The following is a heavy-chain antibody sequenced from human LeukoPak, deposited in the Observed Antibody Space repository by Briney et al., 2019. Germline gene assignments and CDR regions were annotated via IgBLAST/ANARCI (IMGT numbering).Heavy chain of an antibody. V-gene: IGHV3-48*01. CDR3: ARDAKYAFDN. J-gene: IGHJ4*02. Sequence: GGSLRLSCAASGFTFSDYSMNWVRQAPGKGLEWISYVGISSGNTKYADSVKGRFTISGDKAKNSLYLQMNSLRVEDTAVYYCARDAKYAFDNWGQGTLVTVSS. CDR1: GFTFSDYS. CDR2: VGISSGNT. D-gene: IGHD2-2*01.